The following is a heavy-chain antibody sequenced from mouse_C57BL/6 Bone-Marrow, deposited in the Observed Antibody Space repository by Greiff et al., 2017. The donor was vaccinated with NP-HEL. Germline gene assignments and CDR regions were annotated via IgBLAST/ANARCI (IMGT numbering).Heavy chain of an antibody. CDR2: IHPNSGST. J-gene: IGHJ2*01. CDR3: ARGEGYDGYSDY. CDR1: GYTFTSYW. V-gene: IGHV1-64*01. Sequence: VQLQQPGAELVKPGASVKLSCKASGYTFTSYWMHWVKQRPGQGLEWIGMIHPNSGSTNYNEKFKSKATLTVDKSSSTAYMQLSSLTSEDSAVYYCARGEGYDGYSDYWGQGTTLTVSS. D-gene: IGHD2-3*01.